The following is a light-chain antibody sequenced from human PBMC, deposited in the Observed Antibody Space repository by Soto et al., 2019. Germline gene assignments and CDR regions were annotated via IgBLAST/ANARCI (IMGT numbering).Light chain of an antibody. V-gene: IGKV1-27*01. CDR1: QGIYNY. CDR3: HKYNSAPLT. J-gene: IGKJ3*01. Sequence: DIQLTQSPSSLSASVGDRVTITCRATQGIYNYLAWYQQKPGKVPKLLINAASTLQSGVPSRFSGSGSGTDFTLTISSLQPEDVATYYCHKYNSAPLTFGPGTKVEIK. CDR2: AAS.